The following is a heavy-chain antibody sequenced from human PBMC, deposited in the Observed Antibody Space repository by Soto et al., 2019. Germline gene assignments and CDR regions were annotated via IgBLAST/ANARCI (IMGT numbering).Heavy chain of an antibody. J-gene: IGHJ4*02. CDR2: ISANGQGI. V-gene: IGHV3-23*01. CDR1: GFTFSTYA. CDR3: AKDRNYPRDQFHY. D-gene: IGHD1-7*01. Sequence: GGSLRLSCAASGFTFSTYALSWVRQAPGKGLEWVSAISANGQGIYYADSVRGRFTISRDNSKNTIFLHMDSLRAVDTAVYYCAKDRNYPRDQFHYWGQGTLVTVSS.